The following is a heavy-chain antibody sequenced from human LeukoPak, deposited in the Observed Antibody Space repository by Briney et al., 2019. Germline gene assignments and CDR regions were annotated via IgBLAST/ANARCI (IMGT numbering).Heavy chain of an antibody. CDR2: ITWNSGRI. J-gene: IGHJ6*02. D-gene: IGHD6-19*01. Sequence: GRSLRLSCEASGVTFDDYAMHWVRQTPGKRLEWVSGITWNSGRIGYADSVKARSTISRDNAKNSLHLHMNSLRAEATALYYWVKDRSSGWYGGHYGMDVWGQGTTVTVSS. CDR1: GVTFDDYA. CDR3: VKDRSSGWYGGHYGMDV. V-gene: IGHV3-9*01.